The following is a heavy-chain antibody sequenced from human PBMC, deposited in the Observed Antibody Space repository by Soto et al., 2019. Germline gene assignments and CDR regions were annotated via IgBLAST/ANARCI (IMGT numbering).Heavy chain of an antibody. J-gene: IGHJ3*02. CDR1: GFTFDDYT. Sequence: EVQLVESGGVVVQPGGSLRLSCAASGFTFDDYTMVWVRQAPGKGLEWVSLISWDGGTTYYADSVKGRFTISRDNSKNSLYQQMNSLRTEETALYYCAKGGGPNWNDVGGAFDIWGQGTMVTVSS. CDR3: AKGGGPNWNDVGGAFDI. CDR2: ISWDGGTT. D-gene: IGHD1-1*01. V-gene: IGHV3-43*01.